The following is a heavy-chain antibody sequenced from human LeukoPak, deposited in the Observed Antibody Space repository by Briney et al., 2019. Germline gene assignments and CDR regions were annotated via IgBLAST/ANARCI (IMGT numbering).Heavy chain of an antibody. CDR1: GLTFSSYA. CDR2: ISYYGGST. J-gene: IGHJ3*02. V-gene: IGHV3-23*01. Sequence: GGSLRLSCAASGLTFSSYAMSWVRQAPGKGLEWVSSISYYGGSTYYADSVKGRFTISRDNSKNTLYVQMNSLRAEDTAVYYCAKMGIVGTYDAFDIWGQGTMVTVSS. D-gene: IGHD1-26*01. CDR3: AKMGIVGTYDAFDI.